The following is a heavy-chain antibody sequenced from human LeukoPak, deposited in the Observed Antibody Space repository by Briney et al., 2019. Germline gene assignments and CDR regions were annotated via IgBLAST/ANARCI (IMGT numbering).Heavy chain of an antibody. Sequence: NPSETLSLTCAVYGGSFSGYYWSWIRQPPGKGLEWIGEINHSGSTNYNPSLKSRVTISVDTSKNQFSLKLSSVTAADTAVYYCASPSYYYDSSRAFDIWGQGTMVTVSS. D-gene: IGHD3-22*01. V-gene: IGHV4-34*01. J-gene: IGHJ3*02. CDR1: GGSFSGYY. CDR2: INHSGST. CDR3: ASPSYYYDSSRAFDI.